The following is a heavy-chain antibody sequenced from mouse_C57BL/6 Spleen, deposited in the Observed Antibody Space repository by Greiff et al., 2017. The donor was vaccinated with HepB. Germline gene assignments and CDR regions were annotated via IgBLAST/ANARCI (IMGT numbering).Heavy chain of an antibody. D-gene: IGHD2-4*01. V-gene: IGHV3-1*01. CDR3: ARGDYDDWYFDV. Sequence: EVQGVESGPGMVKPSQSLSLTCTVTGYSITSGYDWHWIRHFPGNKLEWMGYISYSGSTNYNPSLKSRISITHDTSKNHFFLKLNSVTTEDTATYYCARGDYDDWYFDVWGTGTTVTVSS. CDR2: ISYSGST. CDR1: GYSITSGYD. J-gene: IGHJ1*03.